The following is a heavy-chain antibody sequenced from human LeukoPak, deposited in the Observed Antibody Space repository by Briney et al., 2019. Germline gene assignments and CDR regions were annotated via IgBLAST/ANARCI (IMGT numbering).Heavy chain of an antibody. Sequence: GATVKISCKVSGYTFTDYYMHWVDRAPGKGLEWMGLFDPEDGETIYAEKFQGRVTITADTSTDTDYMELSSLRSEDTAVYYCATMGDCSGGSCPDWGQGTLVTVSS. D-gene: IGHD2-15*01. CDR2: FDPEDGET. V-gene: IGHV1-69-2*01. CDR1: GYTFTDYY. CDR3: ATMGDCSGGSCPD. J-gene: IGHJ4*02.